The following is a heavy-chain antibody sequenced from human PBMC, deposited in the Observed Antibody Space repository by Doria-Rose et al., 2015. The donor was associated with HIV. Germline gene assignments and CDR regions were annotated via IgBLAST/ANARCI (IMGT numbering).Heavy chain of an antibody. J-gene: IGHJ4*02. CDR3: ARIKSSRWYHKYYFDF. Sequence: QITLKESGPVLVKPTETLTLTCTVSGVSLSSPGMGVSWIRQPPGKALEWLATLFSDDDRSYKTSLKSRLTISRGTSKSQVVLTMTDMDPVDTATYYCARIKSSRWYHKYYFDFWGQGTLVIVSA. CDR1: GVSLSSPGMG. D-gene: IGHD6-13*01. CDR2: LFSDDDR. V-gene: IGHV2-26*01.